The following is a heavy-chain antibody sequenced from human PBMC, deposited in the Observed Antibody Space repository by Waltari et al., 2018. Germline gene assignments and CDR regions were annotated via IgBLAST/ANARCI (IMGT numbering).Heavy chain of an antibody. J-gene: IGHJ4*02. CDR1: GGSISSYY. V-gene: IGHV4-59*01. CDR2: IYYSGST. D-gene: IGHD3-10*01. Sequence: QVQLQESGPGLVKPSETLSLTCTVSGGSISSYYWSWIRQPPGKGLEWSGYIYYSGSTNYNPSLKSRVTISVDTSKNQFSLKLSSVTAADTAVYYCARVQVLWFGDPGYFDYWGQGTLVTVSS. CDR3: ARVQVLWFGDPGYFDY.